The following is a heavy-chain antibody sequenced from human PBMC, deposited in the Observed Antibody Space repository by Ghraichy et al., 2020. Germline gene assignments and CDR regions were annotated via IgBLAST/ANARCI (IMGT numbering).Heavy chain of an antibody. D-gene: IGHD3-22*01. J-gene: IGHJ3*02. CDR3: ARDDNYYDSMGAFDI. V-gene: IGHV3-64*01. CDR2: ISSNGGST. Sequence: GESLNISCAASGFTFSSYAMHWVRQAPGKGLEYVSAISSNGGSTYYANSVKGRFTISRDNSKNTLYLQMGSLRAEDMAVYYCARDDNYYDSMGAFDIWGQGTMVTVSS. CDR1: GFTFSSYA.